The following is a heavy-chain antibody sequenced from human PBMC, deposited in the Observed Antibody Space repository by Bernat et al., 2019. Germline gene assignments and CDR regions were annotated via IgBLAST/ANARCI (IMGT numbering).Heavy chain of an antibody. CDR1: GGSFSGYY. V-gene: IGHV4-34*01. CDR3: ARGASSSAFAFDF. CDR2: INHSGST. J-gene: IGHJ4*02. D-gene: IGHD3-10*01. Sequence: QVQLQQWGAGLLKPSETLSLTCAVYGGSFSGYYWTWVRQSPGKGLEWIGEINHSGSTNYNPSLKSRVTISVDSSKNQFSLKLSSVTAADTAVYYCARGASSSAFAFDFWGQGTPVTVS.